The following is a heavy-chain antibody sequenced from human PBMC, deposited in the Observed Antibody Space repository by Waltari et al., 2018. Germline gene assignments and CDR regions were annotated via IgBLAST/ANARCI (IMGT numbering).Heavy chain of an antibody. V-gene: IGHV1-69*12. CDR2: IIPIFGTAP. Sequence: QVQLVQSGAEVRKPGSSVKVSCKASGGTFGSYAIPWWRQAPGEGLEWMGGIIPIFGTAPNYAQKFQGRLTITADESTATVYMDLSSLRSDDTAVYYCARRQLGGAFDPWGQGTLVSVSP. CDR1: GGTFGSYA. D-gene: IGHD3-16*01. CDR3: ARRQLGGAFDP. J-gene: IGHJ5*02.